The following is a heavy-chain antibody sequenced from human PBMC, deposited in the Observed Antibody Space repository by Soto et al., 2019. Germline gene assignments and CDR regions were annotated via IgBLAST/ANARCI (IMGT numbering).Heavy chain of an antibody. Sequence: ESGGGVVQPGRSLRLSCAASGFTFSSYAMHWVRQAPGKGLEWVAVISYDGSNKYYADSVKGRFTISRDNSKNTLYLQMNSLRAEDTAVYYCARDKAAAVDYWGQGTLVTVSS. CDR3: ARDKAAAVDY. CDR2: ISYDGSNK. CDR1: GFTFSSYA. J-gene: IGHJ4*02. D-gene: IGHD6-13*01. V-gene: IGHV3-30-3*01.